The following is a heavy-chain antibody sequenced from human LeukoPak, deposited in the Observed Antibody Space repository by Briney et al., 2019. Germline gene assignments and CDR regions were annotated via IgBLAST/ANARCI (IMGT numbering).Heavy chain of an antibody. V-gene: IGHV4-39*07. D-gene: IGHD3-10*01. CDR3: ARGPTSTMVRLTSMWRYFDY. CDR2: IYYSGST. Sequence: SETLSLTCTVSGGSISSSSYYWGSIRQPPGKGLEWIGSIYYSGSTYYNPSLKSRVTISVDTSKNQFSLKLSSVTAADTAVYYCARGPTSTMVRLTSMWRYFDYWGQGTLVTVSS. CDR1: GGSISSSSYY. J-gene: IGHJ4*02.